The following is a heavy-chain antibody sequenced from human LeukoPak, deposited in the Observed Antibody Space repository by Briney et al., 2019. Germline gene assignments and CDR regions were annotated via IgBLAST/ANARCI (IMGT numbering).Heavy chain of an antibody. D-gene: IGHD6-13*01. CDR2: ISTDGSTT. CDR1: GFTFSSYW. CDR3: TTGLRLAGIAGNY. Sequence: GGSLRLSCAASGFTFSSYWMHWVRQAPGKGLVWVSRISTDGSTTTYADSVKGRFTISRDNAKNTAYLQMNSLKTEDTAVYYCTTGLRLAGIAGNYWGQGTLVTVSS. V-gene: IGHV3-74*01. J-gene: IGHJ4*02.